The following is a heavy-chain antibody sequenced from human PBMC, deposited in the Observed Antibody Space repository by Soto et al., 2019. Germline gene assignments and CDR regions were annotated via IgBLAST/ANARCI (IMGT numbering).Heavy chain of an antibody. CDR2: INHSGST. Sequence: SETLSLTCAVYGGSFSGYYWSWIRQPPGKGLEWIGEINHSGSTNYNPSLKSRVTISVDTSKNQFSLKLSSVTAADTAVYYCARPMITFGGVTNWFDPWGQGTLVTVSS. CDR3: ARPMITFGGVTNWFDP. D-gene: IGHD3-16*01. J-gene: IGHJ5*02. V-gene: IGHV4-34*01. CDR1: GGSFSGYY.